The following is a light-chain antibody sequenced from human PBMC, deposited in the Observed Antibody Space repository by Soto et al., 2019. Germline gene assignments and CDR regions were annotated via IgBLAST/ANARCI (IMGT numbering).Light chain of an antibody. CDR1: QSVSSY. CDR2: DAS. CDR3: QQRSSWPALT. Sequence: EIVLTQSPATLSLSPGERATLSCRASQSVSSYLAWYQQKPGQAPRLLNYDASNRATGIPARFSGSGSGTDFTLTISSLEPEDFAVYYCQQRSSWPALTFGGGTKVDIK. J-gene: IGKJ4*01. V-gene: IGKV3-11*01.